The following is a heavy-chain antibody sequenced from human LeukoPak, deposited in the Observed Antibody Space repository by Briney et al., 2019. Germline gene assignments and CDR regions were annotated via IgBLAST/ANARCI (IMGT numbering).Heavy chain of an antibody. CDR1: GYTFTGYY. J-gene: IGHJ4*02. CDR2: INPNSGGT. D-gene: IGHD5-18*01. Sequence: VASVKVSCKASGYTFTGYYMHWVRQAPGQGLEWMGWINPNSGGTNYAQKFQGRVTMTRDTSISTAYMELSRLRSDDTAVYYCARAEPRAQLWLRDGDYWGQGTLATVSS. CDR3: ARAEPRAQLWLRDGDY. V-gene: IGHV1-2*02.